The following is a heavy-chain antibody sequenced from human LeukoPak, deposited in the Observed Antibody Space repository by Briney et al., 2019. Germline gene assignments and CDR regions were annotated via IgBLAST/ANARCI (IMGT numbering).Heavy chain of an antibody. V-gene: IGHV1-69*13. J-gene: IGHJ4*02. CDR3: ARFTGDIVAGFGFDY. CDR2: IIPIFGTA. CDR1: GGTFSSYA. D-gene: IGHD5-12*01. Sequence: SAKVSCKASGGTFSSYAISWVRQAPGQGLEWLGGIIPIFGTANYAQKFQGRVTITADESTSTAYMELSSLRSEDTAVYYCARFTGDIVAGFGFDYWGQGTLVTVSS.